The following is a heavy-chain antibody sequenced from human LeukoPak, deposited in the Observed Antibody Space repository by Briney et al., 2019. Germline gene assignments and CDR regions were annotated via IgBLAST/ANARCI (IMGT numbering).Heavy chain of an antibody. CDR1: GFTFNSYA. Sequence: TGGSLRLSCAASGFTFNSYAMSWVRQAPGQGLEWVSGISGSGGDTYYAGSVKGRFTISRDNSKNALYLQMNSLRADDTAVYYCAKDPRQQHLDPYWGQGTLVTVSS. CDR2: ISGSGGDT. D-gene: IGHD6-13*01. J-gene: IGHJ4*02. V-gene: IGHV3-23*01. CDR3: AKDPRQQHLDPY.